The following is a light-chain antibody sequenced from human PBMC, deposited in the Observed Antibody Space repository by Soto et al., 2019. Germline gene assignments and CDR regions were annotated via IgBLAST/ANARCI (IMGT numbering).Light chain of an antibody. J-gene: IGKJ1*01. CDR1: QSVSSN. CDR2: DTS. CDR3: QQYNNWPRT. V-gene: IGKV3D-15*01. Sequence: IVMTQSPATLSVSPGERATLSCRASQSVSSNLAWYQQKPGQAPRLLIYDTSNRATGIPARFSGSGSGTDFTLTINSLQSEDFAVYYCQQYNNWPRTFGQGTKVDIK.